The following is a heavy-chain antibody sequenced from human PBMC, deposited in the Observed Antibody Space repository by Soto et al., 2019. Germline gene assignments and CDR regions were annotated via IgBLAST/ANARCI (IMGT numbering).Heavy chain of an antibody. CDR1: GGTFPNGGYY. J-gene: IGHJ4*01. V-gene: IGHV4-31*03. CDR2: THYSGDT. D-gene: IGHD3-16*01. CDR3: ARGDSQVSYGFDD. Sequence: LTCPVSGGTFPNGGYYWIWIRQEPGKGLECIGYTHYSGDTSYNPSLRSRGTISTETSKTQFHLRRRSVTSADTAVYDGARGDSQVSYGFDDGG.